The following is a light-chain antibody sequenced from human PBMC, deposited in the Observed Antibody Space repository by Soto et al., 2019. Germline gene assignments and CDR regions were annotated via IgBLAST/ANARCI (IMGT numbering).Light chain of an antibody. CDR1: SSDVGAYNY. Sequence: QSALTQPASVSGSPGQSITISCTGTSSDVGAYNYVSWYQQHPGKAPKLMIYDVNNRPSGVSNRFSGSKSGNTASLTISGLQAEDEADYYCSSYTSSSTLLVVFGGGTKLTVL. CDR3: SSYTSSSTLLVV. CDR2: DVN. J-gene: IGLJ2*01. V-gene: IGLV2-14*01.